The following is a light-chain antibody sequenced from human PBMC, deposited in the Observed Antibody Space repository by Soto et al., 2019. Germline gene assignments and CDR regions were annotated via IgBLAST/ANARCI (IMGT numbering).Light chain of an antibody. CDR1: QNVRNY. Sequence: IVLTQSPATLSLSPWERATLSCRASQNVRNYLAWYQHKPGQAPRLLIYEAPNRATGIPARFSGSGSGTDFTLTISSLEPEDFAVYYCQQRNNWPRLNFGQGTRLEIK. V-gene: IGKV3-11*01. CDR3: QQRNNWPRLN. CDR2: EAP. J-gene: IGKJ5*01.